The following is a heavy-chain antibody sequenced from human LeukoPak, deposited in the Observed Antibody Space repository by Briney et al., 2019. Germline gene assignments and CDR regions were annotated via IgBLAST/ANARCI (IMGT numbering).Heavy chain of an antibody. J-gene: IGHJ5*01. CDR3: ARGRSGGDWFDS. CDR2: NHYTGST. V-gene: IGHV4-59*01. D-gene: IGHD3-10*01. Sequence: SETLSLTCTLFVDSLTTYFWTWMRHTPGEGLEWIGYNHYTGSTNHNPSLKSRVTMSVDTSKNQFSLKLSSVPAADTAVYYCARGRSGGDWFDSWGQGTLVTVSS. CDR1: VDSLTTYF.